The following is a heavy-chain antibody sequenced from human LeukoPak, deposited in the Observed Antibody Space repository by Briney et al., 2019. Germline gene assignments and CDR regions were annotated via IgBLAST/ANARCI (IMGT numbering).Heavy chain of an antibody. V-gene: IGHV1-69*01. CDR1: GGTFSRNA. J-gene: IGHJ4*02. CDR3: ATLSYSYGHHGSY. D-gene: IGHD5-18*01. Sequence: VASVKVSCKASGGTFSRNAISWVRQAPGQGLEWMGGIIPIFGTANYAQKFQGRVTITADESTSTAYMELSSLRSEDTAVYYCATLSYSYGHHGSYWGQGTLVTVSS. CDR2: IIPIFGTA.